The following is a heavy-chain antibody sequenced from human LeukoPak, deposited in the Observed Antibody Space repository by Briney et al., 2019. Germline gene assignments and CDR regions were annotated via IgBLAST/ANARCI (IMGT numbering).Heavy chain of an antibody. J-gene: IGHJ4*02. CDR1: GFSVSSNY. V-gene: IGHV3-53*01. D-gene: IGHD1-26*01. CDR3: TRQKWQLPFH. CDR2: VYSGGRT. Sequence: GGSLRLSCAASGFSVSSNYMSWVRQAPGKGLQYISVVYSGGRTYYSDSVKGRFTISRDIPKNTLYLQMNSLKAEDTAVYYCTRQKWQLPFHWGQGTLVTVSS.